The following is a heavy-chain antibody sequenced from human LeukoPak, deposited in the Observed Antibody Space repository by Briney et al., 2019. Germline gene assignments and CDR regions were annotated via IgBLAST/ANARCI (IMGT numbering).Heavy chain of an antibody. Sequence: ASVKVSCKASGYTFTSYGISRVRQAPGQGLEWMGWISAYNGNTNYAQKLQGRVTMTTDTSTSTAYMELRSLRSDDTAVYYCARDGPRGVTMVRGVPEGYFDYWGQGTLVTVSS. J-gene: IGHJ4*02. V-gene: IGHV1-18*01. CDR2: ISAYNGNT. D-gene: IGHD3-10*01. CDR1: GYTFTSYG. CDR3: ARDGPRGVTMVRGVPEGYFDY.